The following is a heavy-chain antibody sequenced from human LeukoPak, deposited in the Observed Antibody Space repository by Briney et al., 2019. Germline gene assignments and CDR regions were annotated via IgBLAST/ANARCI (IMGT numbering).Heavy chain of an antibody. Sequence: PGGSLRLSCAASGFTFSNYWMSWVRQAPGKGREWVAKIKQDGSEKYYVDSVKGRFTISRDNAKNSLYLQMNSLRAEDTAVYYCASRGYSYGYGNWFDPWGQGTLVTVSS. CDR1: GFTFSNYW. J-gene: IGHJ5*02. CDR2: IKQDGSEK. CDR3: ASRGYSYGYGNWFDP. V-gene: IGHV3-7*01. D-gene: IGHD5-18*01.